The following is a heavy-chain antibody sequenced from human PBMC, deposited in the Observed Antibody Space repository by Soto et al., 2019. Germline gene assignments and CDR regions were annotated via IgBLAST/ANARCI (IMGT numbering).Heavy chain of an antibody. CDR3: AKSFSSNWYDYFNS. D-gene: IGHD6-13*01. CDR1: GFGLIDFA. CDR2: ISGSGSDT. J-gene: IGHJ4*02. V-gene: IGHV3-23*01. Sequence: PGGSLRLSCVASGFGLIDFAMSWVRQAPGKGLQWVSAISGSGSDTYYSDSVKGRFTISRDTSKNTLYLQMNSPRAEDTALYYCAKSFSSNWYDYFNSWGQGSLVTVSS.